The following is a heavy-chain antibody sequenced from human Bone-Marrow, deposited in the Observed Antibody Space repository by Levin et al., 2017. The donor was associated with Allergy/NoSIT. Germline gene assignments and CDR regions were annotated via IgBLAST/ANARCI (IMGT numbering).Heavy chain of an antibody. Sequence: QTGGSLRLSCAVSGFTFSHSWMHWVRQAPGKGLESVAIINQDESKSDYVDSVKGRFTISRDNAKNSLYLQMNSLRAEDTAVYYCARDPGWGAFDIWGQGTMVTVSS. J-gene: IGHJ3*02. CDR2: INQDESKS. CDR1: GFTFSHSW. CDR3: ARDPGWGAFDI. V-gene: IGHV3-7*03. D-gene: IGHD1-26*01.